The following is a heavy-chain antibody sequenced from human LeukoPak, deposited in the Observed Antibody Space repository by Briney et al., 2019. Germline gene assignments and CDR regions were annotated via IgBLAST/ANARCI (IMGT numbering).Heavy chain of an antibody. CDR3: ARARGYSYGITPNYFDY. Sequence: ASAKVSCKASGYTFTGYYMHWVRQAPGQGLEWMGWINPNSGGTNYAQKFQGWVTMTRDTSISTAYMELSRLRSDDTAVYYCARARGYSYGITPNYFDYWGQGTLVTVSS. V-gene: IGHV1-2*04. CDR1: GYTFTGYY. CDR2: INPNSGGT. D-gene: IGHD5-18*01. J-gene: IGHJ4*02.